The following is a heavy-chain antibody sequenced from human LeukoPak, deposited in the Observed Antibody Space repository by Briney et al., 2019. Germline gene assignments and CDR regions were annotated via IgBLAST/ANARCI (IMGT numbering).Heavy chain of an antibody. V-gene: IGHV3-11*01. CDR2: ISSSGSTI. CDR1: GFTFSDYY. Sequence: GGSLGLSCAASGFTFSDYYMSWIRQAPGKGLEWVSYISSSGSTIYYADSVKGRFTISRDNAKNSLYLQMNSLRAEDTAVYYCARDSDYYDSSGLAEYNWFDPWGQGTLVTVSS. J-gene: IGHJ5*02. D-gene: IGHD3-22*01. CDR3: ARDSDYYDSSGLAEYNWFDP.